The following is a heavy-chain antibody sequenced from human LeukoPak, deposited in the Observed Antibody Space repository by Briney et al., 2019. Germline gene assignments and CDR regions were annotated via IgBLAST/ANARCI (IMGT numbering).Heavy chain of an antibody. CDR3: ARRPRFPSGWYYFDY. V-gene: IGHV1-69*05. CDR1: GGTFSTYA. Sequence: GSSVKVSCKTSGGTFSTYAINWVRQAPGQGLEWMGRIIPIFGTPNYAQRFQGRVTITTDESTKTAYMDLTSLTHEDTAVYYCARRPRFPSGWYYFDYWGQGTLVTVSS. J-gene: IGHJ4*02. CDR2: IIPIFGTP. D-gene: IGHD6-19*01.